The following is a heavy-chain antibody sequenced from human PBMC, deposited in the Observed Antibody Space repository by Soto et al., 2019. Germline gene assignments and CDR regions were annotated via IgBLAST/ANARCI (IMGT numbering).Heavy chain of an antibody. Sequence: ASVKVSCKASGYTFTSYDINWVRQATGQGLEWMGWMNPNSGNTGYAQKFQGRVTMTRNTSISTAYMELSSLRSEDTAVYYCARGQVTSPLLWCGEASGFDPWGQGTLVTVSS. J-gene: IGHJ5*02. CDR2: MNPNSGNT. CDR3: ARGQVTSPLLWCGEASGFDP. D-gene: IGHD3-10*01. V-gene: IGHV1-8*01. CDR1: GYTFTSYD.